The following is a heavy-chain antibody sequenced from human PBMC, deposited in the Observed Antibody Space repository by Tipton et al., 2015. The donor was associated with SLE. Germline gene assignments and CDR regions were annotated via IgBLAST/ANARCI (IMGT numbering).Heavy chain of an antibody. CDR2: IYPSGSI. D-gene: IGHD5-24*01. CDR1: GDSINSHY. V-gene: IGHV4-4*07. Sequence: TLSLTCTVSGDSINSHYWCWIRPPAGRVLQWIGRIYPSGSINYNPSLKSRVTMSVDTSKNQFPLRLNSVNAAVTALHYCAGGGVATMGGYSFVIWRQGTKVTVFS. CDR3: AGGGVATMGGYSFVI. J-gene: IGHJ3*02.